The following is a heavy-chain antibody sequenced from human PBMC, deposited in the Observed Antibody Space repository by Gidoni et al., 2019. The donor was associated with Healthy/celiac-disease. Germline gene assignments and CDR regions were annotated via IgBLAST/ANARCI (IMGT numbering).Heavy chain of an antibody. V-gene: IGHV3-30*18. J-gene: IGHJ4*02. D-gene: IGHD5-18*01. Sequence: QVQLVESGGGVVQPGRSLRLSCAASGFTFSSYGMLWVRQAPGKGLEWVAGILYDGSNKYYADSVKGRFTISRDNSKNTLYLQMNSLRVEDTAVYYCAKDGPGYSYGDWWYFDYWGQGTLVTVSS. CDR1: GFTFSSYG. CDR3: AKDGPGYSYGDWWYFDY. CDR2: ILYDGSNK.